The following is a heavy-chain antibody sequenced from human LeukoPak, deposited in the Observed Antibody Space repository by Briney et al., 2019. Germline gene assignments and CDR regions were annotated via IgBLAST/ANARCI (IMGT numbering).Heavy chain of an antibody. V-gene: IGHV1-18*01. CDR3: ARIYRYSGSYTSSGAFDI. Sequence: ASVKVSCKASGYTFTSYGISWVRQAPGQGLEWMGWISAYNGNTNYAQKLQGRVTMTTDTSTSTAYMELRSLRSDDTAVYYCARIYRYSGSYTSSGAFDIWGQGTTVTVSS. CDR1: GYTFTSYG. J-gene: IGHJ3*02. D-gene: IGHD1-26*01. CDR2: ISAYNGNT.